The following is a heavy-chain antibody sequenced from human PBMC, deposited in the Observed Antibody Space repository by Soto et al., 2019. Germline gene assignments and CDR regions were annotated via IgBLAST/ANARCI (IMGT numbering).Heavy chain of an antibody. CDR1: GSTFTSSN. CDR2: IEPSGGSR. V-gene: IGHV1-46*01. Sequence: ASVKVSCKASGSTFTSSNMHWVRQPPGQGLEWMGVIEPSGGSRSYTQKFQGRVTMTRDTSTSTVYMELSSLRSEDTAVYYCARTTMTFYYFDFWGQGTLVTVSS. J-gene: IGHJ4*02. CDR3: ARTTMTFYYFDF. D-gene: IGHD4-17*01.